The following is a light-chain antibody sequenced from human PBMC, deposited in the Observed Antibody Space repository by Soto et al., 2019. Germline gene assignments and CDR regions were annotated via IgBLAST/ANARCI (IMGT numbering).Light chain of an antibody. CDR2: DTS. J-gene: IGLJ2*01. CDR3: LLSYNAARV. Sequence: QAVVTKEPSLTVSPGGTVTHTCNSSTGAVTSNHHPYWFLKKAGQAPRTLIYDTSNKHSWRPARFSGYLLGDKAALTLSGAQPEEEAQYYCLLSYNAARVFGGGTKLTVL. CDR1: TGAVTSNHH. V-gene: IGLV7-46*01.